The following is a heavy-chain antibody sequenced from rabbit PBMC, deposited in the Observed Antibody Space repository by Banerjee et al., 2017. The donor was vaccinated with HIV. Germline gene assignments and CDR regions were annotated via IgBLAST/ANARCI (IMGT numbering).Heavy chain of an antibody. J-gene: IGHJ4*01. D-gene: IGHD4-1*01. CDR1: GFSFSSTYW. V-gene: IGHV1S40*01. Sequence: QSLEESGGDLVKPGASLTLTCKVSGFSFSSTYWICWVRQAPGKGLEWIACIYGGSYYARWAKGRFTISKTSSTTVTLQMTSLTAADTATYFCARDLAGVIGWNFNLWGPGTLVTVS. CDR3: ARDLAGVIGWNFNL. CDR2: IYGGS.